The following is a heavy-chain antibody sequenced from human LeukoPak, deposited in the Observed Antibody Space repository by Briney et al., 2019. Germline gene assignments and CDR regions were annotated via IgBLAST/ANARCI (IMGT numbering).Heavy chain of an antibody. CDR3: AVSNWMDP. CDR1: GFTFSGFW. CDR2: ISFDGSDA. J-gene: IGHJ5*02. V-gene: IGHV3-74*01. Sequence: GGSLRLSCAASGFTFSGFWMHWVRQAPGKGLAWVSCISFDGSDATYADSVKGRFTISRDNAKNTLHLQMDSLTVEDTAVYYCAVSNWMDPWSQGTLVTVSS.